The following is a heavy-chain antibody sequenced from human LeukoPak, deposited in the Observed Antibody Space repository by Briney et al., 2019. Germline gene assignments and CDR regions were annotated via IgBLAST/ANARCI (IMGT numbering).Heavy chain of an antibody. D-gene: IGHD4-17*01. CDR2: IYHSGST. V-gene: IGHV4-38-2*01. J-gene: IGHJ5*02. CDR1: GYSNSSGYY. Sequence: PSETLSLTCAVSGYSNSSGYYWGWIRQPPGKGLEWIGSIYHSGSTYYNPSLKSRVTISVDTSKNQFSLKLSSVTAADTAVYYCASLLYRLYGDYAWGQGTLVTVSS. CDR3: ASLLYRLYGDYA.